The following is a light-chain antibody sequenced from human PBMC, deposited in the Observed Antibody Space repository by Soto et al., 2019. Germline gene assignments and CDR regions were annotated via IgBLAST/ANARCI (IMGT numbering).Light chain of an antibody. J-gene: IGKJ4*01. CDR3: QQYYTTPLT. Sequence: DIVMTESPDSLAVSLGERATINCKSSQSVLYSSNNKNCLAWYQQKPGQPPKLLIYWASTRESGVPDRFSGSGSGTDFTFTISSLQAEDVAVYYCQQYYTTPLTFGGGTKVEI. V-gene: IGKV4-1*01. CDR1: QSVLYSSNNKNC. CDR2: WAS.